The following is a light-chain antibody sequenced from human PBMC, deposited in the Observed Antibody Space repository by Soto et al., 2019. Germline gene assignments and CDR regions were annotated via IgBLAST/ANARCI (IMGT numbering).Light chain of an antibody. CDR3: QQYNSYPGT. V-gene: IGKV1-5*03. CDR1: RSISSW. J-gene: IGKJ1*01. Sequence: DIQMTQSPSTLSASVGDRVTITCRASRSISSWLAWYQQKPGKAPKLLIYKASSLESGVPSRFSGSGSGTEFTLTISSLQPDDFATYYCQQYNSYPGTFGQGTKVDIK. CDR2: KAS.